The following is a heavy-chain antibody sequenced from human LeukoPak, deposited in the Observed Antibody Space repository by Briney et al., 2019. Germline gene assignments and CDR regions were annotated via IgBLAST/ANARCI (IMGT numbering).Heavy chain of an antibody. D-gene: IGHD2-2*01. Sequence: ASVKVSCKASGGTFSSYAISWVRQAPGQGLEWMGGIIPIFGTANYAQKFQGRVTITADESTSTAYMELSNLRSEDTAVYYCASSVSCSSTSCYGLYWGQGTLVTVSS. CDR3: ASSVSCSSTSCYGLY. CDR1: GGTFSSYA. J-gene: IGHJ4*02. CDR2: IIPIFGTA. V-gene: IGHV1-69*13.